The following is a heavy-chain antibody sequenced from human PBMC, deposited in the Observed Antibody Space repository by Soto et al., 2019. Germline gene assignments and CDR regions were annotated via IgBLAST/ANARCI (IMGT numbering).Heavy chain of an antibody. CDR3: ARIYSSSFVYYYYYMDV. J-gene: IGHJ6*03. Sequence: ASVKVSCKASGYTFTSYGISWVRQAPGQGLEWMGWISAYNGNTNYAQKLQGRVTMTTDTSTSTAYMELSSLRSDDTAVYYCARIYSSSFVYYYYYMDVWGKGTTVTVSS. D-gene: IGHD6-6*01. CDR2: ISAYNGNT. V-gene: IGHV1-18*01. CDR1: GYTFTSYG.